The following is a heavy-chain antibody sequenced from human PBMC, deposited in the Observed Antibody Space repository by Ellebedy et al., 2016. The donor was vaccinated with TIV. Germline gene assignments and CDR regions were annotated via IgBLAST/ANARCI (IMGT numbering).Heavy chain of an antibody. V-gene: IGHV3-7*03. D-gene: IGHD4-17*01. CDR1: GFSFRNYW. CDR3: ARDGAYGDFAPGQYGSDA. J-gene: IGHJ6*02. CDR2: IYQDGSEK. Sequence: GGSLRLSCAVSGFSFRNYWMSWVRQAPGKGLEWVANIYQDGSEKNYVDSVKGRFTISRDNAKNSLFLLMKSLRVEETAGYYCARDGAYGDFAPGQYGSDAWGQGTTVFVS.